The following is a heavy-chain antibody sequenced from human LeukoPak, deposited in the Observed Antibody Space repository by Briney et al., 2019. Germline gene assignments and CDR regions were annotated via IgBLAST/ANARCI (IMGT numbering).Heavy chain of an antibody. CDR1: GGSISSYY. V-gene: IGHV4-59*01. D-gene: IGHD1-26*01. Sequence: PSETLSLTCTVSGGSISSYYWSWIRQPPGKGLEWIGYIYYSGSTNYNPSLKSRVTISVDTSENQFSLKLSSVTAADTAVYYCAREVQVSGSFDYWGQGTLVTVSS. J-gene: IGHJ4*02. CDR2: IYYSGST. CDR3: AREVQVSGSFDY.